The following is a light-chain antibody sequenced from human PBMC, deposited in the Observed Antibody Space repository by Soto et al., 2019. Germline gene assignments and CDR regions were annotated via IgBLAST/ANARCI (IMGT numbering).Light chain of an antibody. CDR3: YSYAGSSRV. Sequence: QSALTQPPSASGSPGQSVTISCTGTSSDVVGYNYVSWYQQHPGKAPKLMIYEVTKRPSGVPDRFSGSKSGNTASLTVSGLRAEDEADYYCYSYAGSSRVFGTGTKLTVL. J-gene: IGLJ1*01. CDR1: SSDVVGYNY. V-gene: IGLV2-8*01. CDR2: EVT.